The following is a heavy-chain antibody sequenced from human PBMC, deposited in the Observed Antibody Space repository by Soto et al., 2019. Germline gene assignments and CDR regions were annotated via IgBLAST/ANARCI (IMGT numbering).Heavy chain of an antibody. J-gene: IGHJ4*02. V-gene: IGHV3-66*01. CDR2: IYSGGST. CDR1: GFTVSSNY. Sequence: PGGSLRLCCAASGFTVSSNYMSWVRQAPGKGLEWVSVIYSGGSTYYADSVKGRFTISRDNSKNTLYLQMNSLRAEDTAVYYCARAGIAPRSFAYWGQGTLVTVSS. D-gene: IGHD6-13*01. CDR3: ARAGIAPRSFAY.